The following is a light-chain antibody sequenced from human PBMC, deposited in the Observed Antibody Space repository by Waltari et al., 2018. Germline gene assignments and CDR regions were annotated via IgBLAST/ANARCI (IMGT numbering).Light chain of an antibody. Sequence: EIVLTQSPGTLSLSRGERATLSCRASQTVTSNYLAWYQQKRGQAPRLLIYGASSRATGIPDRFSGGGSGTDFTLSISRLEPEDFAVYYCQQYASSPKTFGQGTRVEV. CDR1: QTVTSNY. CDR3: QQYASSPKT. V-gene: IGKV3-20*01. CDR2: GAS. J-gene: IGKJ1*01.